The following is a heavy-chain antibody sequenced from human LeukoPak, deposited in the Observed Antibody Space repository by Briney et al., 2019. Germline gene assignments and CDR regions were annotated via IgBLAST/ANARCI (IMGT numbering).Heavy chain of an antibody. CDR3: AKGGDYYGSGSYIDY. CDR2: ISGGGGDL. Sequence: GGSLRLSCAASGFTFSSYGMSWVRQAPGKGLEGVSTISGGGGDLYYADSVKGRFTISRDNSKNTLYLQLNGLRAVDTALYYCAKGGDYYGSGSYIDYWGQGALVTVSS. D-gene: IGHD3-10*01. CDR1: GFTFSSYG. V-gene: IGHV3-23*01. J-gene: IGHJ4*02.